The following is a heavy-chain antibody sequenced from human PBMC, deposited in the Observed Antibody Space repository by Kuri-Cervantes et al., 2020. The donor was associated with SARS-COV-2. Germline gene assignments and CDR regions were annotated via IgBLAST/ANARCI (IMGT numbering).Heavy chain of an antibody. CDR2: IYHSGST. V-gene: IGHV4-38-2*02. J-gene: IGHJ4*02. Sequence: LSCTVSGYSISSGDYWGWIRQPPGKGLEWIGSIYHSGSTYYNPSLKSRVTISVDTSKSQFSLKLSSVTAADTAVYYCASFIHYDILTGYFYWGQGTLVTVSS. CDR1: GYSISSGDY. CDR3: ASFIHYDILTGYFY. D-gene: IGHD3-9*01.